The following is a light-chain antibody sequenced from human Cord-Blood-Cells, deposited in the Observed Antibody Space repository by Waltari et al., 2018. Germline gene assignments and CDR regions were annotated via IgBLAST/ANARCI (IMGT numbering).Light chain of an antibody. Sequence: SYELKKPTSVSVSPGHTARITCNGDAFPKKDAYCYQQKSGQAAVLVIYEDSKRPSGIPERFSGSSSGTMATLTISGAQVEDEADYYCYSTDSSGNHRVFGGGTKLTVL. CDR1: AFPKKD. J-gene: IGLJ2*01. CDR2: EDS. CDR3: YSTDSSGNHRV. V-gene: IGLV3-10*01.